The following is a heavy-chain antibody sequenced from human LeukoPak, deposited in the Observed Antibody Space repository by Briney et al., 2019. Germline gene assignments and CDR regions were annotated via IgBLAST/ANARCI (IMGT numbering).Heavy chain of an antibody. J-gene: IGHJ4*02. CDR3: ARLSGSYYWTYYFDY. D-gene: IGHD1-26*01. CDR1: GYTFTSYG. V-gene: IGHV1-18*01. Sequence: ASVKVSCKASGYTFTSYGISWVRQAPGQGLEWMGWISAYNGNTNYAQKLRGRVTMTTDTSTSTAYMELRSLRSDDTAVYYCARLSGSYYWTYYFDYWGQGTLVTVSS. CDR2: ISAYNGNT.